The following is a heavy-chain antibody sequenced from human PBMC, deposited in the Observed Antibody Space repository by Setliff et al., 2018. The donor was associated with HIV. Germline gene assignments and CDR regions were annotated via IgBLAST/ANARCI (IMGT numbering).Heavy chain of an antibody. CDR3: AKVRVDIGRAFDI. CDR2: ISYDGSNK. Sequence: QAGGSLRLSCAASGFTFSSYAMHWVRQAPGKGLEWVAVISYDGSNKYYADSVKGRFTISRDTSKNTLYLQMNSLRAEDTAVYYCAKVRVDIGRAFDIWGQGTMVTVSS. V-gene: IGHV3-30*04. J-gene: IGHJ3*02. CDR1: GFTFSSYA. D-gene: IGHD5-12*01.